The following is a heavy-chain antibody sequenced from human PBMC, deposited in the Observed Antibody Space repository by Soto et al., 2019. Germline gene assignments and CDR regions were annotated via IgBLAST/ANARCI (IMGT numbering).Heavy chain of an antibody. D-gene: IGHD1-26*01. J-gene: IGHJ4*02. CDR1: GGSISSGGYY. CDR3: AREIVGAPYFDY. Sequence: QVQLQESGPGLVKPSQTLSLTCAVSGGSISSGGYYWSWIRQHPGKGLEWIGYIYYSGSTYYNPSLKSRLTKSVDTSKNQFSLKLSSVTAADTAVYYCAREIVGAPYFDYWGQGTLVTVSS. V-gene: IGHV4-31*11. CDR2: IYYSGST.